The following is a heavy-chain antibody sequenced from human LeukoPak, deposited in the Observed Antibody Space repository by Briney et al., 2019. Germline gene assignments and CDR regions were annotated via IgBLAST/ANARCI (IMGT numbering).Heavy chain of an antibody. CDR3: TTEGYCGGDCYSYAFDI. Sequence: GGSLRLSCAASGFTFSNAWMSWVRQAPGKGLEWVGRIKSKTDGGTTDYAAPVKGRFTISRDDSKNTLYLQMNSLKTEDTAVYYCTTEGYCGGDCYSYAFDIWGQGTMVTVSS. J-gene: IGHJ3*02. CDR1: GFTFSNAW. CDR2: IKSKTDGGTT. V-gene: IGHV3-15*01. D-gene: IGHD2-21*02.